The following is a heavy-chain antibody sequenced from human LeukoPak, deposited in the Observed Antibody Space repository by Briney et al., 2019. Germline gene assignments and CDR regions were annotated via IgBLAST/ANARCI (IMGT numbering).Heavy chain of an antibody. CDR3: ALPPYYYDSSGFNFDY. D-gene: IGHD3-22*01. V-gene: IGHV3-48*01. CDR2: ISSSSSTI. Sequence: PGGSLRLSCAASGFTFSSYWMSWVRQAPGKGLEWVSYISSSSSTIYYADSVKGRFTISRDNAKNSLYLQMNSLRAEDTAVYYCALPPYYYDSSGFNFDYWGQGTLVTVSS. CDR1: GFTFSSYW. J-gene: IGHJ4*02.